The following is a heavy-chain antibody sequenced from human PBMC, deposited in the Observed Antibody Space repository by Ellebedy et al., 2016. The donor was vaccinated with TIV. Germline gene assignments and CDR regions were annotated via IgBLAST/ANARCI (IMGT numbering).Heavy chain of an antibody. Sequence: GESLKISCAASGFTFSAYAMSWVRQAPGKGLEWVSTIAGSGASTYYADSVKGRFTISRDNSRNTLYLQMNSLRAEDTAVYYCAKWLYGSGYFFGYWGQGTLVTVSS. D-gene: IGHD3-22*01. CDR2: IAGSGAST. V-gene: IGHV3-23*01. CDR1: GFTFSAYA. CDR3: AKWLYGSGYFFGY. J-gene: IGHJ4*02.